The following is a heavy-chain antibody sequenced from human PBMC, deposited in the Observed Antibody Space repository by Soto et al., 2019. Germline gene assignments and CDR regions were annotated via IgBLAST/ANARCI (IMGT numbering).Heavy chain of an antibody. V-gene: IGHV3-7*01. D-gene: IGHD5-12*01. Sequence: EVQLVESGGGLVQPGGSLRLSCAGSGFTFSSYWMSWVRQTPDKGLEWVAKIKQDGSAKSYVDSVKGRFTISRDNARNSRSLQMDSLGAEDTAVYYCVRAPREDTGYEYYFDYWGQGTLVTVSS. CDR2: IKQDGSAK. CDR1: GFTFSSYW. J-gene: IGHJ4*02. CDR3: VRAPREDTGYEYYFDY.